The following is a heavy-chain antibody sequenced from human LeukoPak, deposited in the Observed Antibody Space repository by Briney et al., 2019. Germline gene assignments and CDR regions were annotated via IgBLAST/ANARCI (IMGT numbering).Heavy chain of an antibody. D-gene: IGHD6-19*01. CDR2: ISYSGST. CDR1: GGSISSDY. V-gene: IGHV4-59*08. Sequence: KPSETLSLTCTGSGGSISSDYWTWIRQPPGKRLEWIGYISYSGSTNYNPSLKSRVTISVDTSKNQFSLKLSSVTAADTAVYYCARWYSSGWAFDYWGQGTLVTVSS. J-gene: IGHJ4*02. CDR3: ARWYSSGWAFDY.